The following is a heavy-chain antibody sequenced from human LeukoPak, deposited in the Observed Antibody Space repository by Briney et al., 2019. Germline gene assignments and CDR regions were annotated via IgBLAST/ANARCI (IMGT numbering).Heavy chain of an antibody. CDR2: ISHSGST. J-gene: IGHJ5*02. Sequence: SETLSLTCTVSGGSISSYYWSWIRQPPGKGLEWIGEISHSGSTNYNPSLKSRVIISVDTSKNQFSLKLSSVTAADTAVYYCASGSANWFDPWGQGTLVTVSS. V-gene: IGHV4-34*01. CDR3: ASGSANWFDP. CDR1: GGSISSYY.